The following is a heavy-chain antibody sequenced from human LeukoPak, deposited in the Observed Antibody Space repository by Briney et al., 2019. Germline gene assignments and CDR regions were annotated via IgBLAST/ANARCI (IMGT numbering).Heavy chain of an antibody. J-gene: IGHJ4*02. CDR1: SYSISSGSY. Sequence: SETLSLTCAVSSYSISSGSYWGLIRQSPGKGLEWVGSIFHSGNSYYNQSVKSGLSLSVDTSKNQFSLKLTSVTAADTALYYCARVTYVDDMLYQYFDYWGQGILVSVFS. CDR3: ARVTYVDDMLYQYFDY. CDR2: IFHSGNS. D-gene: IGHD4-17*01. V-gene: IGHV4-38-2*01.